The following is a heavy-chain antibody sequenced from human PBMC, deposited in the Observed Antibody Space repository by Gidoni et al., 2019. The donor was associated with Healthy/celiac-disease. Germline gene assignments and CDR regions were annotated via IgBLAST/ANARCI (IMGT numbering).Heavy chain of an antibody. D-gene: IGHD3-22*01. Sequence: QVQLVQSGAEVKTPGSSVQVSCKASGGTFRRYAISWVRQAPGQVLEWMGGIIPILGTANYAQKFQGRVTITADESTSTAYMELSSLRSEDTAVYYCARGDSSGYFDYWGQGTLVTVSS. V-gene: IGHV1-69*01. J-gene: IGHJ4*02. CDR3: ARGDSSGYFDY. CDR1: GGTFRRYA. CDR2: IIPILGTA.